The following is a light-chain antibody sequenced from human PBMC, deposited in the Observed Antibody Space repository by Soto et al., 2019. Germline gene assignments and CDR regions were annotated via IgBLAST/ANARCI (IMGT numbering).Light chain of an antibody. J-gene: IGKJ3*01. Sequence: DIQMTQSPSSVSAYVGDRVTITCRASQDIRDWIAWYQQKTGKAPKLLISAASSLQSGVPSRFSGSGSGTDFSLTISSLQSEDFATYYCQQAFSFPFTFGPGTKVDIK. V-gene: IGKV1-12*01. CDR1: QDIRDW. CDR3: QQAFSFPFT. CDR2: AAS.